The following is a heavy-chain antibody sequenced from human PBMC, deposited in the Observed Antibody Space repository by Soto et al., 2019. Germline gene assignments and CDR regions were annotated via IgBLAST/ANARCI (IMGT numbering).Heavy chain of an antibody. J-gene: IGHJ5*02. CDR2: IIHIFGTA. D-gene: IGHD3-3*01. Sequence: QVQLVQSGAEVKKPGSSVKVSCKASGGTFSSYAISWVRQAPGQGLEWMGGIIHIFGTANYAQKFQGRVTITANESTSTAYMELSSLRSEDTSVYYCAIHITSFGGWFDPWGQGTLVTVSS. CDR1: GGTFSSYA. V-gene: IGHV1-69*12. CDR3: AIHITSFGGWFDP.